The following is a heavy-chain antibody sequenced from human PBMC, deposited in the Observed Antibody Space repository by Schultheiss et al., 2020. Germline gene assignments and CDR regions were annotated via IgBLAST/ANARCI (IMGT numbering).Heavy chain of an antibody. CDR1: GFTFSDYY. Sequence: GGSLRLSCAASGFTFSDYYMSWIRQAPGKGLEWVSLISWDGGSTYYADSVKGRFTISRDNSKNSLYLQMNSLRTEDTALYYCAKDISLQGSGYFDYWGQGTLVTVSS. D-gene: IGHD4-11*01. CDR2: ISWDGGST. V-gene: IGHV3-43*01. CDR3: AKDISLQGSGYFDY. J-gene: IGHJ4*02.